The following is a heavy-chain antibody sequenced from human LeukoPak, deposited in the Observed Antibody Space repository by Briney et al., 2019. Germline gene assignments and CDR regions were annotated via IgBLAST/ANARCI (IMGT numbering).Heavy chain of an antibody. CDR2: IYYSGST. CDR1: GGSISRYY. D-gene: IGHD2-15*01. V-gene: IGHV4-59*08. J-gene: IGHJ2*01. Sequence: KPSETLSLTCTVSGGSISRYYWSWIRQPPGKGLEWIGYIYYSGSTNYNPSLKSRVTMSVDTSKNQFSLKLSSVTAADTAVYYCARLNYVVVVADVYWFFDLWGRGTLVTVSS. CDR3: ARLNYVVVVADVYWFFDL.